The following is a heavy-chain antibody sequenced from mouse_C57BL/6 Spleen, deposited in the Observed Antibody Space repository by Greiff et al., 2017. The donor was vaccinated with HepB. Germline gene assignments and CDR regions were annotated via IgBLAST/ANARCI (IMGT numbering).Heavy chain of an antibody. D-gene: IGHD2-4*01. Sequence: EVQLQQSGPELVKPGDSVKISCKASGYSFTGYFMNWVMQSHGKSLEWIGRINPYNGDTFYNQKFKGKATLTVDKSSSTAHMELRSLTSEDSAVYYCARGLRREVVGYYFDYWGQGTTLTVSS. CDR3: ARGLRREVVGYYFDY. V-gene: IGHV1-20*01. J-gene: IGHJ2*01. CDR1: GYSFTGYF. CDR2: INPYNGDT.